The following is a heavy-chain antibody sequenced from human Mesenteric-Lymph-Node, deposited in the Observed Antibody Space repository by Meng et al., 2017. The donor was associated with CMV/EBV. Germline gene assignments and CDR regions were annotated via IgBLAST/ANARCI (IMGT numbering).Heavy chain of an antibody. CDR1: GGSFSGYY. D-gene: IGHD4-23*01. J-gene: IGHJ4*02. Sequence: QVTPKRGGAGLFKPRGTLSLPCVVYGGSFSGYYWSWIRQPPGKGLEWIGEINHSGSTNYNPSLKSRVTISVDTSKNQFSLKLSSVTAADTAVYYCARHQRWLKSEGGFNYWGQGTLVTVSS. CDR3: ARHQRWLKSEGGFNY. V-gene: IGHV4-34*01. CDR2: INHSGST.